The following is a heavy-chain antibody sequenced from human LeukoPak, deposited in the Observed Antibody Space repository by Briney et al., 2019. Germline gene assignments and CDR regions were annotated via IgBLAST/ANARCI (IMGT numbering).Heavy chain of an antibody. CDR2: ISGSGGST. Sequence: GGSLRLSCAASGFTFSSYAMSWVRQAPGKGLEWVSVISGSGGSTYYADSEKGRFTISRDNSKNSLYLQMNSLRDEDTAVYYCARVNLAYGGNDVSFGYWGQGTLVTVSS. D-gene: IGHD4-23*01. J-gene: IGHJ4*02. CDR3: ARVNLAYGGNDVSFGY. V-gene: IGHV3-23*01. CDR1: GFTFSSYA.